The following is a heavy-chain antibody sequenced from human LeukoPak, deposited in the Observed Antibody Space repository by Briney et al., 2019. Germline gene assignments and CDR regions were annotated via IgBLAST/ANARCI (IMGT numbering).Heavy chain of an antibody. CDR3: VRDWPGDSYGADP. D-gene: IGHD5-18*01. CDR2: IKQDGSEK. J-gene: IGHJ5*02. CDR1: GFTFSSYS. V-gene: IGHV3-7*01. Sequence: PGGSLRLSCAASGFTFSSYSMNWVRQAPGKGLEWVANIKQDGSEKYYVDSVKGRFTISRDKAKSSLYLQMNSLRADDTAVYYCVRDWPGDSYGADPWGQGTLVTVSS.